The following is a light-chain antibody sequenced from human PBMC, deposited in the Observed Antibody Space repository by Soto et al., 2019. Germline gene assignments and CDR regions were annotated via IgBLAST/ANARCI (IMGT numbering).Light chain of an antibody. Sequence: EVVMTQSPVILSVSPGERATLSCRASQSISINLAWYQQKPGQPPRLLIYDASTRATGLPARFSGSGFGTEFTLTIKSLQSEDVAVYYCQQYDNWWTFGQGTKV. CDR1: QSISIN. V-gene: IGKV3-15*01. J-gene: IGKJ1*01. CDR3: QQYDNWWT. CDR2: DAS.